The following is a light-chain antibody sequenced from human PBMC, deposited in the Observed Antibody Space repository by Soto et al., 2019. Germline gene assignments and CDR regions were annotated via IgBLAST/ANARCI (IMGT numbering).Light chain of an antibody. CDR3: QQRSSWIT. V-gene: IGKV3-11*01. CDR1: QSVSTY. J-gene: IGKJ5*01. CDR2: DAS. Sequence: EGVLTQSPAALSLSPGERATLSCRASQSVSTYLAWYQQKPGQAPRLLIYDASNRATGIPARFSGSGSATDFTLTISSLEPEDFAVYYCQQRSSWITFGQGTRLEIK.